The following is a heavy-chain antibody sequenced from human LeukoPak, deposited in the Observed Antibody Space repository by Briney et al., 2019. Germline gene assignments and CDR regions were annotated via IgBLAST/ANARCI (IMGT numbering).Heavy chain of an antibody. CDR1: GGSISSGRYY. D-gene: IGHD2-2*01. J-gene: IGHJ6*03. Sequence: SETLSLTCTVSGGSISSGRYYWSWIRQPAGKGLEWIGRISASGSTNYKPSLKSRVTISLDTSKNQFSLKLNSVTAADTAVYYCAGEIVVVPAAFYYYYYMDVWGKGATVTVSS. CDR3: AGEIVVVPAAFYYYYYMDV. V-gene: IGHV4-61*02. CDR2: ISASGST.